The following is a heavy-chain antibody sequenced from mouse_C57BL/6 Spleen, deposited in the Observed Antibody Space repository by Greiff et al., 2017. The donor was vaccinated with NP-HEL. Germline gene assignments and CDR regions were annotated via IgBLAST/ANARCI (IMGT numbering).Heavy chain of an antibody. Sequence: EVKLMESGGGLVKPGGSLKLSCAASGFTFSSYAMSWVRQTPEKRLEWVATISDGGSYTYYPDNVKGRFTISRDNAKNNLYLQMSHLKSEDTAMYYCARDSGYHWYFDVWGTGTTVTVSS. CDR2: ISDGGSYT. J-gene: IGHJ1*03. V-gene: IGHV5-4*01. CDR3: ARDSGYHWYFDV. D-gene: IGHD2-2*01. CDR1: GFTFSSYA.